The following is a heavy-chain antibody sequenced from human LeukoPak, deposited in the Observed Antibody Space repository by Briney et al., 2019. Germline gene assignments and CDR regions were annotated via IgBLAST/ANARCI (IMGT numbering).Heavy chain of an antibody. CDR3: ARRDEYGDDAFDY. CDR1: GGSISSSSYY. Sequence: SSETLSLTCTVSGGSISSSSYYWGWIRQPPGKGLEWIGSIYYSGSTYYNPSLKSRVTISVDTSKNQFSLKLSSVTAADTAVYYCARRDEYGDDAFDYWGQGTLVTVSS. D-gene: IGHD4-17*01. J-gene: IGHJ4*02. V-gene: IGHV4-39*01. CDR2: IYYSGST.